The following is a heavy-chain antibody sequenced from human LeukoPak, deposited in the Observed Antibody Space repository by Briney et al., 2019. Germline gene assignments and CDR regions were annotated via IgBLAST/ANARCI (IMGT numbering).Heavy chain of an antibody. Sequence: PGGSLRLSCAASGFTFSNYGMRWVRQAPGKGLEWVAVISYDGSNKYYADSVKGRFTISRDNSKNTLYLQMNSLRAEDTAVYFCAKDFLPGYNQYYFDYWGQGTLVTVSS. CDR1: GFTFSNYG. CDR3: AKDFLPGYNQYYFDY. D-gene: IGHD5-24*01. V-gene: IGHV3-30*18. J-gene: IGHJ4*02. CDR2: ISYDGSNK.